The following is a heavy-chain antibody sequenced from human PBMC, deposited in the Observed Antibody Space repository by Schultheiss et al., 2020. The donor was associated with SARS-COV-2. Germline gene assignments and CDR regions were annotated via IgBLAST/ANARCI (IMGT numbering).Heavy chain of an antibody. CDR2: ISGSGGST. D-gene: IGHD7-27*01. V-gene: IGHV3-23*01. Sequence: GGSLRLSCAASGFTFSSYSMNWVRQAPGKGLEWVSAISGSGGSTYYADSVKGRFTISRDNSKNTVYLQMNSLRAEDTAVYYCARDYELTGDSGADYWGQGTLVTVSS. CDR3: ARDYELTGDSGADY. J-gene: IGHJ4*02. CDR1: GFTFSSYS.